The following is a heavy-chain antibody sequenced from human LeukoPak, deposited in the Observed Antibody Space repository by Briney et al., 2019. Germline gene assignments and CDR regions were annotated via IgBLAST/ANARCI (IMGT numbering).Heavy chain of an antibody. V-gene: IGHV3-30*18. CDR1: AFTFSSYG. CDR3: AKDPTYCSSTSCYAGNYFDY. D-gene: IGHD2-2*01. Sequence: PGRSLRLSCAASAFTFSSYGMHWVRQAPGKGLEWVAVISYDGSNKYYADSVKGRFTISRDNSKNMLYLQMNSLRAEDTAVYYCAKDPTYCSSTSCYAGNYFDYWGQGTLVTVSS. J-gene: IGHJ4*02. CDR2: ISYDGSNK.